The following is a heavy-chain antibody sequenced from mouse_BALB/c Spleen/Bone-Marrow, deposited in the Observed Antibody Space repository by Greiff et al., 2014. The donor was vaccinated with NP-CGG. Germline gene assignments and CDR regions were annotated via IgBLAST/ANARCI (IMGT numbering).Heavy chain of an antibody. V-gene: IGHV5-12*02. D-gene: IGHD4-1*01. CDR2: ITKGGGST. CDR3: ARQLAYAMDY. CDR1: GFTFSDYY. Sequence: VQLKESGGGLVQPGGSLKLSCATSGFTFSDYYMYWVRQTPEKRLEWVAYITKGGGSTYYPDIVKGRFTISRDKAKNTLYLQMSRLKSEDTAMYYCARQLAYAMDYWGQGTSVTVSS. J-gene: IGHJ4*01.